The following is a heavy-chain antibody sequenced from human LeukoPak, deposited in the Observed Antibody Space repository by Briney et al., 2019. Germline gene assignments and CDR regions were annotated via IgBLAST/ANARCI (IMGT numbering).Heavy chain of an antibody. V-gene: IGHV4-59*11. Sequence: SETLSLTCTVSGGSISSHYWSWIRQPPGKGLEWIGYIYYSGSTNYNPSLKSRVTISVDTSKNQFSLKLSSVTAADTAVYYCAGRRSMLYYYYMDVWGKGTTVTVSS. CDR3: AGRRSMLYYYYMDV. D-gene: IGHD2-8*01. J-gene: IGHJ6*03. CDR1: GGSISSHY. CDR2: IYYSGST.